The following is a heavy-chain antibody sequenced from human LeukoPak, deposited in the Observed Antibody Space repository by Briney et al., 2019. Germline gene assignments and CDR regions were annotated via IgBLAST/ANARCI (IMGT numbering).Heavy chain of an antibody. D-gene: IGHD2-15*01. CDR3: ATLTRGGGSNNLSLDY. CDR1: GFTFSSYA. Sequence: GGSLRLSCAASGFTFSSYAMSWVRQAPGKGLEWVSAISGSGGSTYYADSVKGRFTISRDNSKNTLYLQMNSLRAEDTAVYYCATLTRGGGSNNLSLDYWGQGTLVTVSS. V-gene: IGHV3-23*01. J-gene: IGHJ4*02. CDR2: ISGSGGST.